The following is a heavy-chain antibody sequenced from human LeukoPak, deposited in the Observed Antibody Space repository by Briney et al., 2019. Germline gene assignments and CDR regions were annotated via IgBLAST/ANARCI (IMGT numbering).Heavy chain of an antibody. CDR1: GFAVSSDY. J-gene: IGHJ4*02. CDR2: LYPDGRT. Sequence: GGSLRLSCAASGFAVSSDYMNWVRQAPGKGLEWVSVLYPDGRTYYGDSVKGRFTISRDISKNTLFLQMTSLRAEDTAVYYCAKVKGWYGEGYFDYWGQGNLVTVSS. D-gene: IGHD3-10*01. V-gene: IGHV3-53*01. CDR3: AKVKGWYGEGYFDY.